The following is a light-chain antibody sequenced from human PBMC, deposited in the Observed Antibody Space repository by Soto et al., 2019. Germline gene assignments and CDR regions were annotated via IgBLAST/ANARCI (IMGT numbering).Light chain of an antibody. CDR2: DAS. CDR3: QQRSNWPPKGT. Sequence: LSLSPGERATLSCRASQSVSSYLAWYQQKPGQAPRLLIYDASNRATGIPARFSGSGSGTDFTLTISSLEPEDFAVYYCQQRSNWPPKGTFGGGTKVDIK. V-gene: IGKV3-11*01. CDR1: QSVSSY. J-gene: IGKJ4*01.